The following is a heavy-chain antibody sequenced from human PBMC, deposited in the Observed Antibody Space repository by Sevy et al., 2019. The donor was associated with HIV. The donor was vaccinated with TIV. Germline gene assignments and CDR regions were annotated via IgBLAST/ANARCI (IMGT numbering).Heavy chain of an antibody. CDR2: ISPEGSRI. Sequence: GGSLRLSCAASGFGFSGTWMNWVRQAPGKGLEWVAIISPEGSRIDYADSVKGRLIISRDNANSSVSLQMNSLRVEDMGVYYCAKDRGWKTFDYWCQGALVTVSS. CDR1: GFGFSGTW. CDR3: AKDRGWKTFDY. J-gene: IGHJ4*02. V-gene: IGHV3-7*04. D-gene: IGHD3-10*01.